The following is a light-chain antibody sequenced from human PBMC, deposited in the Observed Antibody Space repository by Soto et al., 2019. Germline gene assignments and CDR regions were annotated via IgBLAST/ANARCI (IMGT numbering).Light chain of an antibody. CDR3: SSFTSSFTYV. CDR1: SMDFDGFTK. V-gene: IGLV2-14*03. J-gene: IGLJ1*01. CDR2: DVT. Sequence: QSVLTQPASVSGSPGQSIASSCPGTSMDFDGFTKVSWYQHHPDKAPKLMMYDVTNRPSGVSDRFSGSKSGNTASLTISGLQAEDEADYYCSSFTSSFTYVLGRGTKVTVL.